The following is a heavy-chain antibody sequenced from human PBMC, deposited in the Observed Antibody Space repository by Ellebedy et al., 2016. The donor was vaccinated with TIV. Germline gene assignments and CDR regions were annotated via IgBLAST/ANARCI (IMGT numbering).Heavy chain of an antibody. CDR3: ARGDYGAISGVFDI. D-gene: IGHD4-17*01. Sequence: ASVKVSCXASGYTFTSYGISWVRQAPGQRLEWMGWISGYNDNTNYAQKLQGRVTMTTDTSTSTAYMELRSLRSDDTAVYYCARGDYGAISGVFDIWGQGTMVTVSS. V-gene: IGHV1-18*01. J-gene: IGHJ3*02. CDR1: GYTFTSYG. CDR2: ISGYNDNT.